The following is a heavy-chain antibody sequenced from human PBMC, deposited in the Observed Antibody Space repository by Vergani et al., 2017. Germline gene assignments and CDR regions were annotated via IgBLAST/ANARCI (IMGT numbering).Heavy chain of an antibody. J-gene: IGHJ6*02. CDR2: IYSGGST. CDR3: ARDLGTYGRDGMDV. CDR1: GFTFNQYG. V-gene: IGHV3-NL1*01. D-gene: IGHD4-17*01. Sequence: QVQLVESGGGVVQPGRSLRLSCAASGFTFNQYGMHWVRQAPGKGLEWVSVIYSGGSTYYADSVKGRFTISRDNSKNTLYLQMNSLRAEDTAVYYCARDLGTYGRDGMDVWGQGTTVTVSS.